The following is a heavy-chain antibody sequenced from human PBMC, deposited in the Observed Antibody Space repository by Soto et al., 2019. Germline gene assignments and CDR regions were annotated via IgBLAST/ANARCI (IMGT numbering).Heavy chain of an antibody. D-gene: IGHD2-2*01. CDR3: ARVYCSSTSCLGGYYYYMDV. CDR1: GYTFTSYD. CDR2: MNPNSGNT. Sequence: ASVKVSCKASGYTFTSYDINWVRQATGQGLEWMGWMNPNSGNTGYAQKFQGRVTMTRNTSISTAYMELSSLRSEDTAVYYCARVYCSSTSCLGGYYYYMDVWGKGTTVTVSS. J-gene: IGHJ6*03. V-gene: IGHV1-8*01.